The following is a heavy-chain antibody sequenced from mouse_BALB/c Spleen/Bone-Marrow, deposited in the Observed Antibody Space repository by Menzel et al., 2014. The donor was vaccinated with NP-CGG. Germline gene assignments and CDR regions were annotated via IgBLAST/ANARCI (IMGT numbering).Heavy chain of an antibody. Sequence: VKLVESGAELAKPGASVKMSCKASGYTFTSYWMHWVKQRPGQGLEWIGYIYPSTGYTEYNQKFKDKVTLTADKSSSTAYMQLSSLTSEDSAVYYCARDVYAYWGQGTLVTVSA. V-gene: IGHV1-7*01. CDR2: IYPSTGYT. CDR3: ARDVYAY. CDR1: GYTFTSYW. J-gene: IGHJ3*01.